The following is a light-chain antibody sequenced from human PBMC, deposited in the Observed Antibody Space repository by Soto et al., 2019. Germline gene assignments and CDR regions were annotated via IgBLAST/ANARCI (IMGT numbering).Light chain of an antibody. CDR3: QEYDNLPYT. CDR1: QDISNY. J-gene: IGKJ2*01. Sequence: DIQMTQSPSSLSASVGDRVTITCQASQDISNYLNWYQQKPGKAPKLLIYDASNLETGVPSRFSGKGSGTDFTFTSGSVQPEDIATYYCQEYDNLPYTFGLGTKLEIK. CDR2: DAS. V-gene: IGKV1-33*01.